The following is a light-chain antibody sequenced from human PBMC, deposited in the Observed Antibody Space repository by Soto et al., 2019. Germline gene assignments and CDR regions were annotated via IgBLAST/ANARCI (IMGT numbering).Light chain of an antibody. CDR2: RNN. Sequence: QSVLTQPPSASGTPGQRVTISCSNIGSNYVYWYQQLPGTAPKLLIYRNNQRPSGVPDRFSGSKSGTSASLAISGLRSEDEADYYCAAWDDSLSGWVFGGGTKVTVL. V-gene: IGLV1-47*01. J-gene: IGLJ3*02. CDR1: NIGSNY. CDR3: AAWDDSLSGWV.